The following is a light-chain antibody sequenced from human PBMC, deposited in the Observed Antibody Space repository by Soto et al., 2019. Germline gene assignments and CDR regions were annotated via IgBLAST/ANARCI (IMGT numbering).Light chain of an antibody. V-gene: IGKV1-5*03. CDR3: QQYHGYPWT. CDR2: KAS. CDR1: QSISGW. Sequence: DIQVTQSPSTLSASVGDTVTVTFRASQSISGWLAWYQQKPGKAPKLLIYKASSLQSGVPSRFSGSGSGTEFTLTLSSLQPDDFAVYYCQQYHGYPWTFGQGTKVDIK. J-gene: IGKJ1*01.